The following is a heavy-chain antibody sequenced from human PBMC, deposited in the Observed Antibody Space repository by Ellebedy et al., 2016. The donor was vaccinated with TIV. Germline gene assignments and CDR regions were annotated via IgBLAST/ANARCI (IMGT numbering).Heavy chain of an antibody. J-gene: IGHJ2*01. CDR3: ARETAWYFDL. CDR2: ISPTGNII. Sequence: GESLKISCVASGFTFTDSYMSWLRQAPGKGLEWVSYISPTGNIIHYADSVKGRFTISRDNARNSLYLQMNSLRAEDTAVYYCARETAWYFDLWGHGTLVTVSS. CDR1: GFTFTDSY. V-gene: IGHV3-11*01.